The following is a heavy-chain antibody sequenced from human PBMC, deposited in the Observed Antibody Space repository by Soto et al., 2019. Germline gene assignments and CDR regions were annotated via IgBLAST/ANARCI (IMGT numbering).Heavy chain of an antibody. CDR2: ISGSGGST. V-gene: IGHV3-23*01. Sequence: EVQLLESGGDLVQPGGSLRLSCAASGFTFSSYAMSWVRQAPGKGLEWVSAISGSGGSTYYADSVKGRFTISRDNSKNTLYLRMNSMRGEDRAVYYCANEIYDTWELYFDYWGQGTLVTVSS. CDR1: GFTFSSYA. J-gene: IGHJ4*02. D-gene: IGHD3-9*01. CDR3: ANEIYDTWELYFDY.